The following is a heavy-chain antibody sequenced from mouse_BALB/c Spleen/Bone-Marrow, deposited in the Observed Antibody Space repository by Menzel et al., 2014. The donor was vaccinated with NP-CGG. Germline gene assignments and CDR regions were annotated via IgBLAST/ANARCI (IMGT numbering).Heavy chain of an antibody. CDR1: GYAFTDRW. J-gene: IGHJ4*01. CDR2: IDTSDSYT. Sequence: QVQLQQSGTELVMPGASVKMSCKASGYAFTDRWIHWVKPRPGKGLEWIGAIDTSDSYTNYNQKFKGKATLAVDESSSTAYIHLSSLTSEDSAVYYCVRRGDDFSLDYWGQRTSVTVSS. V-gene: IGHV1-69*01. CDR3: VRRGDDFSLDY. D-gene: IGHD2-4*01.